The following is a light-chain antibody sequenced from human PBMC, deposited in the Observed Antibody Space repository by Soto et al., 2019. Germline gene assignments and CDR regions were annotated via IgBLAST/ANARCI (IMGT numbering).Light chain of an antibody. V-gene: IGKV3-20*01. CDR1: RSVSNDF. J-gene: IGKJ1*01. CDR2: GAS. Sequence: EILLTQSPGILSLSPGERATLSCRASRSVSNDFLAWYQQKPGQAPRLLIYGASTRATDVPDRFSGSGSGADFTLTISRLEPEDFAVYYCQQYGSSPPRTFGQGTKVDIK. CDR3: QQYGSSPPRT.